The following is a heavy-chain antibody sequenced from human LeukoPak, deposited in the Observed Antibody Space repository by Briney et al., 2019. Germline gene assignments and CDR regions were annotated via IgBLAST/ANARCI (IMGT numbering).Heavy chain of an antibody. CDR1: GFTFSSYW. CDR3: ARIAPETTIFGVVIISYYFDY. Sequence: GGSLRLSCAASGFTFSSYWVSWVRQAPGKGLEWVANIKQDGSEKYYVDSVKGRFTISRDNAKNSLYLQMNSLRAEDTAVYYCARIAPETTIFGVVIISYYFDYWGQGTLVTVSS. CDR2: IKQDGSEK. V-gene: IGHV3-7*01. J-gene: IGHJ4*02. D-gene: IGHD3-3*01.